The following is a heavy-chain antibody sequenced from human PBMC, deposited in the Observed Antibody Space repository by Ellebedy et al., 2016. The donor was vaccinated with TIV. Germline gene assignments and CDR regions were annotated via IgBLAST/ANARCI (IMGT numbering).Heavy chain of an antibody. V-gene: IGHV4-39*07. CDR3: ARVLRGGRYGDYFDY. CDR1: GDSISSSSFF. J-gene: IGHJ4*02. CDR2: IYYSGST. D-gene: IGHD3-3*01. Sequence: MPSETLSLTCTVSGDSISSSSFFWGWIRQPPGKGLEWIGSIYYSGSTYYSPSLKSRVPISVDTSKNQFSLNLSSVTAADTAVYYCARVLRGGRYGDYFDYWGQGTLVTVSS.